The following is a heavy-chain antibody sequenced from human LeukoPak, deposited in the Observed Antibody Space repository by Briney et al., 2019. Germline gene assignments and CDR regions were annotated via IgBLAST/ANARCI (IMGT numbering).Heavy chain of an antibody. CDR3: ARRADGVLNPLFDY. J-gene: IGHJ4*02. Sequence: ASVTVSFTGSGYSFASYSNSWVRQGPGQGFGWMGWTSAYNGNTNYAQKFQGRVTMTTETSTSTAYMEVRSLRSEDTAVYYCARRADGVLNPLFDYWGQGTLVTVSS. CDR1: GYSFASYS. V-gene: IGHV1-18*04. D-gene: IGHD1-14*01. CDR2: TSAYNGNT.